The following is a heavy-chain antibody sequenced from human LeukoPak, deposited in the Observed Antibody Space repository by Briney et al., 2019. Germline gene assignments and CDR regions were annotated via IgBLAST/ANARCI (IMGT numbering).Heavy chain of an antibody. CDR1: GGSISSSNW. CDR3: ARAVGATFFVYYFDY. CDR2: IYHSGST. V-gene: IGHV4-4*02. J-gene: IGHJ4*02. D-gene: IGHD1-26*01. Sequence: SGTLSLTCAVSGGSISSSNWWSWVRQPPGKGLEWIGEIYHSGSTNYNPSLKSRVTISVDKSKNQFSLKLSSVTAADTAVYYCARAVGATFFVYYFDYWGQGTLVTVSS.